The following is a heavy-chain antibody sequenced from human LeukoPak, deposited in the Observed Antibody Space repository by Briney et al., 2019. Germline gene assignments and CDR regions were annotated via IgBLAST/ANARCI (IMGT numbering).Heavy chain of an antibody. Sequence: GALRLSCAASGFTFSSYAMSWVRQAPGKGLEWVSAISGSGGSAYYADSVKGRFTISRDNSKNTLYLQMNSLRAEDTAVYYCAKDLKSSGWYVDYWGQGTLVTVSS. CDR2: ISGSGGSA. CDR3: AKDLKSSGWYVDY. J-gene: IGHJ4*02. CDR1: GFTFSSYA. D-gene: IGHD6-19*01. V-gene: IGHV3-23*01.